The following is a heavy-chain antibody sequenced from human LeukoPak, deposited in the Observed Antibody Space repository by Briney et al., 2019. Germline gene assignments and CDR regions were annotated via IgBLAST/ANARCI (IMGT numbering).Heavy chain of an antibody. D-gene: IGHD5-12*01. Sequence: ASVNVSCKASGYTFTSYYMHWVRQAPGHGLEWMGIINPSAGSTSYAQKFQGRVTMTRDTSTSTVYMELSSLRSEDTAVYYCAMDSGYDFAFDIWGQGTMVTVSS. J-gene: IGHJ3*02. CDR3: AMDSGYDFAFDI. CDR1: GYTFTSYY. V-gene: IGHV1-46*01. CDR2: INPSAGST.